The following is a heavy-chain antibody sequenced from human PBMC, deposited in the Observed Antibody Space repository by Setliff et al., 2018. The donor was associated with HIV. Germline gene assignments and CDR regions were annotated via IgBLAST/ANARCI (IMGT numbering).Heavy chain of an antibody. V-gene: IGHV4-39*01. CDR2: IYYTGST. CDR3: ARYAYLHGYNWFDP. CDR1: GGSISSVSYY. J-gene: IGHJ5*02. Sequence: PSETLSLTCTVSGGSISSVSYYWGWIRQPPGKGLEWIGNIYYTGSTYYNPSLRSRVTISVDTSKNQFSLKLSSVTAADTAVYYCARYAYLHGYNWFDPWGHGTLVTVSS.